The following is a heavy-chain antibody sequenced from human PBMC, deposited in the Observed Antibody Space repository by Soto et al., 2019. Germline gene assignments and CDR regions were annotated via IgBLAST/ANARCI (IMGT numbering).Heavy chain of an antibody. D-gene: IGHD3-10*01. CDR2: IYHSGST. J-gene: IGHJ4*02. CDR3: ASSITMVRGASDY. CDR1: SGSISSSNW. Sequence: QVQLQESGPGLVKPSGTLSLTCAVSSGSISSSNWWSWVRQPPGEGLEWIGEIYHSGSTNYNPSLKSRVTISVDKSKNQFSLKLSSVTAADTAVYYCASSITMVRGASDYWGQGTLVTVSS. V-gene: IGHV4-4*02.